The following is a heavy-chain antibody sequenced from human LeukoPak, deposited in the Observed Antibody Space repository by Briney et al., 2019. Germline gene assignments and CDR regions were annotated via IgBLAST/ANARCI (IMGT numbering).Heavy chain of an antibody. V-gene: IGHV1-69*06. J-gene: IGHJ5*02. Sequence: GASVKVSCKASGGTFSSYAISWVRQAPGQGLEWMGGIIPIFGTANYAQKFQGRVTITADKSTSTAYMELSSLRSEDTAVYYCASKANGDYEGSWGQGTLVTVSS. CDR3: ASKANGDYEGS. CDR2: IIPIFGTA. D-gene: IGHD4-17*01. CDR1: GGTFSSYA.